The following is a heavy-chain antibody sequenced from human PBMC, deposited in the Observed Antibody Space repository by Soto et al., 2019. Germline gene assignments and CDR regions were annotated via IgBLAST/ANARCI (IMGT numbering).Heavy chain of an antibody. CDR2: IWYDGSNK. V-gene: IGHV3-33*01. J-gene: IGHJ3*02. D-gene: IGHD3-9*01. CDR1: GFTFSSYG. CDR3: ARALQENYDILTGYQTNPDDAFDI. Sequence: QVQLVESGGGVVQPGRSLRLSCAASGFTFSSYGMHWVRQAPGKGLEWVAVIWYDGSNKYYADSVKGRFTISRDNSKNTLYLQMNSLRAEDTAVYYCARALQENYDILTGYQTNPDDAFDIWGQGTMVTVSS.